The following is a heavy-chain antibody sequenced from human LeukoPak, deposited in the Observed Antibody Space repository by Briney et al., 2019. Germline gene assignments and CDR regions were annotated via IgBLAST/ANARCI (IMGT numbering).Heavy chain of an antibody. CDR1: GFTFNTYG. Sequence: GGSLRLSCAASGFTFNTYGMNWVRQAPGKGLEWVSSISTSSSYIYYADSVKGRFTISRDNAKNSLHLQMSSLRGEDTAVYYCARDESGSRYDYWGQGTLVTVSS. V-gene: IGHV3-21*01. J-gene: IGHJ4*02. D-gene: IGHD1-26*01. CDR3: ARDESGSRYDY. CDR2: ISTSSSYI.